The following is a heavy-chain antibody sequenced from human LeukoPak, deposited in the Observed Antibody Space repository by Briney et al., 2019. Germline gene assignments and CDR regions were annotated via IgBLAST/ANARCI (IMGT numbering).Heavy chain of an antibody. D-gene: IGHD6-19*01. Sequence: GESLKISCKGSGYSFTSYWIGWVRQMPGKGLEWMGRIDPSDSYTNYSPSFQGHVTISADKSISTAYLQWSSLKASDTAMYYCARHRFGSRSSGPGGMDVWGQGTTVTVSS. V-gene: IGHV5-10-1*01. J-gene: IGHJ6*02. CDR1: GYSFTSYW. CDR3: ARHRFGSRSSGPGGMDV. CDR2: IDPSDSYT.